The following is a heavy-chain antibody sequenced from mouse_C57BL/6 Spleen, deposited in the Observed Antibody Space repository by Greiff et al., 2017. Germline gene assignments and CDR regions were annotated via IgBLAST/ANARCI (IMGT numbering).Heavy chain of an antibody. D-gene: IGHD1-1*01. V-gene: IGHV1-39*01. J-gene: IGHJ1*03. CDR3: ARDGVTVGYFDV. Sequence: VQLKESGPELVKPGASVKISCKASGYSFTDYNMNWVKQSNGKSLEWIGVINPNYGTTSYNQKFKGKATLTVDQSTSTAYMQLNSLTAEDSAVYYCARDGVTVGYFDVWGTGTTVTVSS. CDR1: GYSFTDYN. CDR2: INPNYGTT.